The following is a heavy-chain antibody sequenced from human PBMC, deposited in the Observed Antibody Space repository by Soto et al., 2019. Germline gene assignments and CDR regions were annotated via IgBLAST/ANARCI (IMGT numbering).Heavy chain of an antibody. J-gene: IGHJ6*01. V-gene: IGHV3-30*03. CDR1: VFTFNIYG. D-gene: IGHD2-15*01. Sequence: PGGSLRLSCAASVFTFNIYGLHLVRQTRGKGLEWVAAISFDGSTRSYADSAKGRFTISRDDSKKTLHLVMNSRRSEDTAVYYCGRDTSMGGRYYCGVDVWGQGTKVTVFS. CDR3: GRDTSMGGRYYCGVDV. CDR2: ISFDGSTR.